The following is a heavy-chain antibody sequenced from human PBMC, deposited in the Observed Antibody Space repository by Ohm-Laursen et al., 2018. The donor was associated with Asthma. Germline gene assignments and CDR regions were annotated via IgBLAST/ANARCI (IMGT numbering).Heavy chain of an antibody. CDR1: EFTFSLYG. Sequence: SLRLSCAASEFTFSLYGMNWVRQAPGKGLEWVSYISSSSSTIYYADSVKGRFTISRDNAKNSPYLQMKSLRAKDTAVYYCARAGIWSGYPDAFDIWGQGTMVTVSS. V-gene: IGHV3-48*04. D-gene: IGHD3-3*01. CDR2: ISSSSSTI. J-gene: IGHJ3*02. CDR3: ARAGIWSGYPDAFDI.